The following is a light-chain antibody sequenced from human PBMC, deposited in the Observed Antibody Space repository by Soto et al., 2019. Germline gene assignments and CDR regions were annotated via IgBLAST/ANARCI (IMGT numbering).Light chain of an antibody. V-gene: IGKV1D-12*01. J-gene: IGKJ5*01. CDR3: QQANSLPIA. Sequence: DIQMTQSPSSVSASVGDRVTITCRASQGITNRLAWYQQKPGKAPKLLIYEASSLQSGVPSSISGSGSGTDFTLTLSSLQPEDFATDYSQQANSLPIAFGQGTRLEIK. CDR2: EAS. CDR1: QGITNR.